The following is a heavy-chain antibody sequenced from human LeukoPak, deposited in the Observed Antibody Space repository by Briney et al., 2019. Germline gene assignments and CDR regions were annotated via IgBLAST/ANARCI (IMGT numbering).Heavy chain of an antibody. Sequence: GGSLRLSCAGSGFTFSDYYMSWIRQAPGKGLEWVGYMTGSGSSKYYADSVKGRFTISRDNARNSVFLQMNNLTAEDTAVYYCARDQVTVAADYWGQGSLVTVSS. CDR1: GFTFSDYY. CDR2: MTGSGSSK. CDR3: ARDQVTVAADY. D-gene: IGHD3-10*01. J-gene: IGHJ4*02. V-gene: IGHV3-11*04.